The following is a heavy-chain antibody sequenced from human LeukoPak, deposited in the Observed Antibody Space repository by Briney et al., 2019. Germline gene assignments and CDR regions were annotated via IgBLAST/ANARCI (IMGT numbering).Heavy chain of an antibody. CDR2: ISGSGGST. Sequence: PGGSLRLFCAASGFTFSSYAMSWVRQAPGKGLEWVSAISGSGGSTYYADSVKGRFTISRDNSKNTLYLQMNSLRAEDTAVYYCAKEEGYYDSSGYLPNWGQGTLVTVSS. D-gene: IGHD3-22*01. V-gene: IGHV3-23*01. J-gene: IGHJ4*02. CDR3: AKEEGYYDSSGYLPN. CDR1: GFTFSSYA.